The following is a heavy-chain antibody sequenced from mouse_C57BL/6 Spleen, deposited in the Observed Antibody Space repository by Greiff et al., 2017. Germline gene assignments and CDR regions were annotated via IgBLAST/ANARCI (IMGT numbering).Heavy chain of an antibody. CDR1: GFSLTSYG. V-gene: IGHV2-2*01. D-gene: IGHD2-1*01. Sequence: VQGVESGPGLVQPSQSLSITCTVSGFSLTSYGVHWVRQSPGKGLEWLGVIWSGGSTDYNAAFISRLSISKDNSKSQVFFKMNSLQADDTAIYYCARNYGNYVYAMDYWGQGTSVTVSS. J-gene: IGHJ4*01. CDR3: ARNYGNYVYAMDY. CDR2: IWSGGST.